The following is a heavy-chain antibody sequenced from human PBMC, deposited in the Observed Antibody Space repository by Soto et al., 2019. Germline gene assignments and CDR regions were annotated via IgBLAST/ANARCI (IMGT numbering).Heavy chain of an antibody. D-gene: IGHD1-26*01. CDR2: ISAYNGNT. V-gene: IGHV1-18*01. CDR1: GYTFPSYG. J-gene: IGHJ4*02. CDR3: ARTPVGGSSPL. Sequence: QVQLVQSGAEMKKPGASVKVSCKASGYTFPSYGISWVRQAPGQGLEWMGWISAYNGNTHFAQKFQGRVTMTTDTSTTTAYMELRSLRSDDTAVYYCARTPVGGSSPLWGQGTLVTVSS.